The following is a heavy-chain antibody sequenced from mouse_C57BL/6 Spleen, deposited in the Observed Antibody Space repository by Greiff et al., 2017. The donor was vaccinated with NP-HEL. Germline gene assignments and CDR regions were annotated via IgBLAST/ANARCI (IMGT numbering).Heavy chain of an antibody. CDR2: IYPRSGNT. D-gene: IGHD1-1*01. J-gene: IGHJ1*03. V-gene: IGHV1-81*01. CDR3: ARAELPLYFDV. Sequence: VQLQESGAELARPGASVKLSCKASGYTFTSYGISWVKQRTGQGLEWIGEIYPRSGNTYYNEKFKGKATLTADKSSSTAYMELRSLTSEDSAVYFCARAELPLYFDVWGTGTTVTVSS. CDR1: GYTFTSYG.